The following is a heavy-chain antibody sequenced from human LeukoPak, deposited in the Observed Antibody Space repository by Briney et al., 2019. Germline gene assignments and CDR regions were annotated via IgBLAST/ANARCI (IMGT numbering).Heavy chain of an antibody. Sequence: ASVKLSCKASGYTFTGYYMHWVRQAPAQRLEWMGWINPNSGGTNYAQKFQGRVTMTRDTSISTAYMELSRLRPDDTAVYYCARDQGSHTYYYYYMDVWGKGTTVTVSS. V-gene: IGHV1-2*02. D-gene: IGHD6-13*01. J-gene: IGHJ6*03. CDR2: INPNSGGT. CDR1: GYTFTGYY. CDR3: ARDQGSHTYYYYYMDV.